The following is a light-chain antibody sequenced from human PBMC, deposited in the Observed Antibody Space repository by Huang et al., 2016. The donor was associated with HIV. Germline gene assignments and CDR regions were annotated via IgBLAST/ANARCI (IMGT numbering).Light chain of an antibody. CDR3: QQYLSSPLT. J-gene: IGKJ4*01. V-gene: IGKV3-20*01. CDR1: QNITNNF. CDR2: GAS. Sequence: DIVLTQSPGTRSLSPRERAALSCRASQNITNNFLAWYQQRSGQTPRLLMYGASNRAMGIPDRFSGSGSGTDFTLIISRLEPQDSAVYYCQQYLSSPLTFGGGTNVEIK.